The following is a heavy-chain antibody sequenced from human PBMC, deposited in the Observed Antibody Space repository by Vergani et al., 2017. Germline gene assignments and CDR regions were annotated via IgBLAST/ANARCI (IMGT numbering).Heavy chain of an antibody. CDR2: IWYDGSNK. V-gene: IGHV3-33*06. Sequence: VQLVESGGGVVRPGGSLRLSCAASGFTFSSYGMHWVRQAPGKGLEWVAVIWYDGSNKYYADSVKGRFTISRDNSKNTLYLQMNSLRAEDTAVYYCAKDLGVESNQGAFDIWGQGTMVTVSS. CDR3: AKDLGVESNQGAFDI. J-gene: IGHJ3*02. CDR1: GFTFSSYG. D-gene: IGHD3-16*01.